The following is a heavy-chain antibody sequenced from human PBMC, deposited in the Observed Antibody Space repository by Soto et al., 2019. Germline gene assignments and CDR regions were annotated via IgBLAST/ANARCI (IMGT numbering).Heavy chain of an antibody. CDR3: ARVSKVERITMIVVVPPGAFDI. J-gene: IGHJ3*02. D-gene: IGHD3-22*01. CDR2: ISAYNGNT. CDR1: GYTFTSYG. V-gene: IGHV1-18*01. Sequence: GASVKVSCKASGYTFTSYGISWVRQAPGQGLEWMGWISAYNGNTNYAQKLQGRVTMTTDTSTSTAYMELRSLRSDDTAVYYCARVSKVERITMIVVVPPGAFDIWGQGTMFAVSS.